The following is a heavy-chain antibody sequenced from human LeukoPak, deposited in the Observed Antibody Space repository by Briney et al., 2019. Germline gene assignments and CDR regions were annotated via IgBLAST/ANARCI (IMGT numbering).Heavy chain of an antibody. D-gene: IGHD3-9*01. CDR3: AHSNYDILTGYYWFDY. CDR2: IYWDDDK. CDR1: GFSLSTSGVG. V-gene: IGHV2-5*02. Sequence: SGPTLVNPTQTLTLTCTFSGFSLSTSGVGVGWIRQPPGKALEWLALIYWDDDKRYSPSLTSRLTITKDTSKNQVVLTMTNMDPVDTATYYCAHSNYDILTGYYWFDYWGQGTLVTVSS. J-gene: IGHJ4*02.